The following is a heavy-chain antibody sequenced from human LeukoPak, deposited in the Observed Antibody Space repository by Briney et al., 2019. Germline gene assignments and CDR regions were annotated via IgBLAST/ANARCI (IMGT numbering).Heavy chain of an antibody. V-gene: IGHV3-11*04. CDR1: GFTFSDYY. Sequence: GGSLRLFCAASGFTFSDYYMSWIRQAPGKGLEWVSYISNSGSTIYYADSVKGRFTISRDNAKNSLYLQMNSLRAEDTAVYYCARAAFTSEGDYWGQGTLVTVSS. D-gene: IGHD3-16*01. CDR3: ARAAFTSEGDY. CDR2: ISNSGSTI. J-gene: IGHJ4*02.